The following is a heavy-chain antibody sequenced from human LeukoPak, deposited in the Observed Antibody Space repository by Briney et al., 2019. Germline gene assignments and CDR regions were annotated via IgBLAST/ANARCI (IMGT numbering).Heavy chain of an antibody. Sequence: SETLSLTCAVSGYSISSGYYWGWIRQPPGKGLEWIGSIYHSGSTYYNPSLKSRVTISVDTSTNQFSLKLSSVTAADTAVYYCARRYYDFWSGYYVDYWGQGTLVTVSS. J-gene: IGHJ4*02. CDR3: ARRYYDFWSGYYVDY. D-gene: IGHD3-3*01. CDR1: GYSISSGYY. V-gene: IGHV4-38-2*01. CDR2: IYHSGST.